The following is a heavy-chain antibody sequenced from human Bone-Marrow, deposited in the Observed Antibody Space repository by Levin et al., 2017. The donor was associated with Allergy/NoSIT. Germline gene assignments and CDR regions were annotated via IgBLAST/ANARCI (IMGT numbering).Heavy chain of an antibody. J-gene: IGHJ6*02. D-gene: IGHD3-22*01. CDR1: GFTFSSYA. Sequence: GGSLRLSCAASGFTFSSYAMHWVRQAPGKGLEWVAVISYDGSNKYYADSVKGRFTISRDNSKNTLYLQMNSLRAEDTAVYYCARYYYDSSGYYGRGYYGMDVWGQGTTVTVSS. V-gene: IGHV3-30*04. CDR3: ARYYYDSSGYYGRGYYGMDV. CDR2: ISYDGSNK.